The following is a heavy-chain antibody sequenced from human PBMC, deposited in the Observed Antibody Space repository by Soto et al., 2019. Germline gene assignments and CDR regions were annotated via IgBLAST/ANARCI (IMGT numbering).Heavy chain of an antibody. CDR1: GFTFSSYA. D-gene: IGHD3-3*01. J-gene: IGHJ4*02. CDR3: AKDLVSIFGVDPDY. V-gene: IGHV3-23*01. Sequence: EVQLLESGGGLVQPGGSLRLSCAASGFTFSSYAMSWVRQAPGKGLEWVSAISGSGGSTDYADSVKGRFTISRDNATNTLYLQMNSLRAEDTALYYCAKDLVSIFGVDPDYWGQGTLVTVSS. CDR2: ISGSGGST.